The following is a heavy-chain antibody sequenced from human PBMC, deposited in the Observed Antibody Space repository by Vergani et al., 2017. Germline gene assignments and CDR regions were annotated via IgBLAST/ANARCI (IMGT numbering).Heavy chain of an antibody. Sequence: EVQLVESGGGLVKPGGSLRLSCTASGFTFSSYSMNWVRQAPGKGLEWVSTLSASDRRTHYADSVKGRFTISRENSKNTLFLHMNSLRPEDTAVYYCAKVGRSEVAGTFGAFDIWGQGTMVTVSS. V-gene: IGHV3-21*04. D-gene: IGHD6-19*01. CDR3: AKVGRSEVAGTFGAFDI. J-gene: IGHJ3*02. CDR2: LSASDRRT. CDR1: GFTFSSYS.